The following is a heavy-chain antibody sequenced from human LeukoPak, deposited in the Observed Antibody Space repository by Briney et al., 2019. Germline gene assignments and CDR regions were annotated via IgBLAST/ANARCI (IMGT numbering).Heavy chain of an antibody. J-gene: IGHJ5*02. CDR3: ARGDRRWNDRGYNWFDP. V-gene: IGHV4-31*02. Sequence: LRLSCTASGFTFSSYAMSWIRQHPGKGLEWIGYIYYSGSTYYNPSLKSRVTISVDTSKNQFSLKLSSVTAADTAVYYCARGDRRWNDRGYNWFDPWGQGTLVTVSS. D-gene: IGHD1-1*01. CDR1: GFTFSSYA. CDR2: IYYSGST.